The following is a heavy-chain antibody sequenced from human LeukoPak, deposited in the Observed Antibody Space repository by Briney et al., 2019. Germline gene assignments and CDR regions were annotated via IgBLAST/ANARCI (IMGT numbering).Heavy chain of an antibody. D-gene: IGHD3-10*01. CDR3: ARARITMVRGGSYGMDV. J-gene: IGHJ6*04. V-gene: IGHV4-61*01. CDR1: GGSVSSGSYY. CDR2: IYYSGST. Sequence: PSETLSLTCAVSGGSVSSGSYYWSWIRQPPGKGLEWIGYIYYSGSTNYNPSLKSRVTISVDTSKNQFSLKLSSVTAADTAVYYCARARITMVRGGSYGMDVWGKGTTVTVSS.